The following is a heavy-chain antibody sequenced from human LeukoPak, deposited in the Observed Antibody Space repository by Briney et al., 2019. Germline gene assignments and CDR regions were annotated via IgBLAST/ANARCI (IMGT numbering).Heavy chain of an antibody. J-gene: IGHJ6*02. Sequence: GGSLRLSCAASGFTFSSYWIHWVRQAPGKGLVWVSRINSDGSSTSYADSVKGRFTISRDSAKNTLYLQMNSLREEDTAVYYCARDWQYQLLYHYYYYGMDVWGRGTTVTVSS. CDR3: ARDWQYQLLYHYYYYGMDV. D-gene: IGHD2-2*02. CDR2: INSDGSST. V-gene: IGHV3-74*01. CDR1: GFTFSSYW.